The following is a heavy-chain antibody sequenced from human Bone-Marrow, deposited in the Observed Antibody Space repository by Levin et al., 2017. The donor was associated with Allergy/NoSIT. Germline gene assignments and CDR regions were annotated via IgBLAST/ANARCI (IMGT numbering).Heavy chain of an antibody. J-gene: IGHJ6*03. Sequence: QPGGSLRLSCAASGFTFSNHAMHWVRQAPGKGLEWVAIIWFDGGSQYYTDSVKGRFTISRDSSNNMVYLQMNSLRAADTAAYYCARGGPTVTTFYYMDVWGNGTTVTVSS. D-gene: IGHD4-17*01. CDR1: GFTFSNHA. CDR3: ARGGPTVTTFYYMDV. CDR2: IWFDGGSQ. V-gene: IGHV3-33*01.